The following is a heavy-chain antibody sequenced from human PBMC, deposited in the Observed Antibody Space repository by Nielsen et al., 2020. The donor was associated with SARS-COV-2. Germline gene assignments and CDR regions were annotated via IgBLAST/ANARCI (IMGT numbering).Heavy chain of an antibody. J-gene: IGHJ3*02. Sequence: SQTLSLTCAISGDTVSSDSAAWNWIRQSPSRGLEWLGRTFYRSKWFSDYAISVKSRITINPDISSNQFFLQLNSVTPEDTAVYYCSRSNWNDVRDAFDIWGQGTLVTVSS. D-gene: IGHD1-1*01. CDR3: SRSNWNDVRDAFDI. CDR1: GDTVSSDSAA. CDR2: TFYRSKWFS. V-gene: IGHV6-1*01.